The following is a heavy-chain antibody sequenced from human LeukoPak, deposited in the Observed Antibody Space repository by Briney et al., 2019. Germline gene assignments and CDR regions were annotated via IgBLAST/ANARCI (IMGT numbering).Heavy chain of an antibody. Sequence: GGSLRLSCAASGFTFSSYGMTWVRQAPGKGLEWVSAISDSGGRTFYADSVEGRFTISRDNSKNTLYLQMHSLRAEDTAVYYCAKDSYDNSIWGQGTLVTISS. CDR3: AKDSYDNSI. V-gene: IGHV3-23*01. J-gene: IGHJ4*02. CDR2: ISDSGGRT. D-gene: IGHD3-22*01. CDR1: GFTFSSYG.